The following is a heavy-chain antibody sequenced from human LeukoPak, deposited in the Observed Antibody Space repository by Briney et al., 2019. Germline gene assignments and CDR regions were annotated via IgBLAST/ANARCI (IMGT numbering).Heavy chain of an antibody. V-gene: IGHV4-61*02. CDR1: GGSVSSGSYY. CDR3: ARDRGYSYYYYMDV. Sequence: SETLSLTCTVSGGSVSSGSYYWSWIRQPAGKGLEWIGRIYTSGSANYNLSLQSQVTISLDTSKNQFSLKLSSVTAADTAVHYCARDRGYSYYYYMDVWGKGTTVTISS. CDR2: IYTSGSA. D-gene: IGHD5-12*01. J-gene: IGHJ6*03.